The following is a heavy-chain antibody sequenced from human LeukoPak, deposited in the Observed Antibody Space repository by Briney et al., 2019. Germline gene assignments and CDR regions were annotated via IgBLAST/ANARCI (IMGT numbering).Heavy chain of an antibody. V-gene: IGHV1-69*13. CDR3: ARDGSRVPNPYCSSTSCHDAFDI. D-gene: IGHD2-2*01. J-gene: IGHJ3*02. CDR1: GGTFSSYA. Sequence: SVKVSCKTSGGTFSSYAISWVRQAPGQGLEWMGGIIPIFGTANYAQKFQGRVTITADESTSTAYVELSSLRSEDTAVYYCARDGSRVPNPYCSSTSCHDAFDIWGQGTMVTVSS. CDR2: IIPIFGTA.